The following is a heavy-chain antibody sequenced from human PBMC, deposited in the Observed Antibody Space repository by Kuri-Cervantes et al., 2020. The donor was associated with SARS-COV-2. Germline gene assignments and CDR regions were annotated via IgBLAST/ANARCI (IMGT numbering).Heavy chain of an antibody. V-gene: IGHV3-30*02. D-gene: IGHD6-13*01. CDR3: ARESPPVGSSYWGDLGDI. Sequence: GGSLRLSCAASGFIFSNYGMHWVRQAPGKGPEWVAFIRYDGDNKYYADSVKGRFTISRDNPKNTLYLQMNSLRAEDTAVYYCARESPPVGSSYWGDLGDIWGQGTMVTVSS. CDR2: IRYDGDNK. CDR1: GFIFSNYG. J-gene: IGHJ3*02.